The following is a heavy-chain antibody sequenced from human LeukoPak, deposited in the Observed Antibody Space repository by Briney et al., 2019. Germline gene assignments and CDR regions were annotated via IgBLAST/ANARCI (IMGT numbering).Heavy chain of an antibody. Sequence: PSETLSLTCTVSGGSTSCDFWSWIRQPPGKGLEWIGYIYYSGSPNYNPSLKSRVTISVDTSKNQFSLKLSSVTAADTAVYYCARQKSNYDSSGHPAGAFDIWGQGTMVTVSS. D-gene: IGHD3-22*01. V-gene: IGHV4-59*08. CDR3: ARQKSNYDSSGHPAGAFDI. CDR1: GGSTSCDF. CDR2: IYYSGSP. J-gene: IGHJ3*02.